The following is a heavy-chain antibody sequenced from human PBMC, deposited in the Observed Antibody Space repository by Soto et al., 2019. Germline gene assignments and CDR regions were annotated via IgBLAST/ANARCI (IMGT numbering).Heavy chain of an antibody. CDR2: IYYSGST. Sequence: PSETLSLTCTVSGDSIRSYYCTWIRQPPWKGLELIGYIYYSGSTRYKPSLKSRVTISVDMSKKQFSLKLSSVIAADTAVYYCARAYGGFDNGLDVSGQGTALTFSS. V-gene: IGHV4-59*01. CDR1: GDSIRSYY. CDR3: ARAYGGFDNGLDV. D-gene: IGHD6-25*01. J-gene: IGHJ6*02.